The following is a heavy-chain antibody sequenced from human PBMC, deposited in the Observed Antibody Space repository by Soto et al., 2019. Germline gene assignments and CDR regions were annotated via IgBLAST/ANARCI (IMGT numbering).Heavy chain of an antibody. V-gene: IGHV5-51*01. D-gene: IGHD4-17*01. Sequence: PGESLKISCKGSGYPFSNYWIAWVRQIPGKGLEWMGIIYPGDSETRYSPSFQGQVSISADESISTAYLQWSSLKASDSAIYYCGRAENMVFWGTTTVGLHFACWGKGTLVPVSP. CDR3: GRAENMVFWGTTTVGLHFAC. CDR1: GYPFSNYW. CDR2: IYPGDSET. J-gene: IGHJ4*02.